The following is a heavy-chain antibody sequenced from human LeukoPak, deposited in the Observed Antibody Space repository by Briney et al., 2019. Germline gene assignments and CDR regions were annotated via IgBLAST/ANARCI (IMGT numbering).Heavy chain of an antibody. D-gene: IGHD1-26*01. Sequence: GGSLRLSCAASGFTFSNAWMSCFRQAPGKGLEWVGRIKSKTDGGTTDYAAPVKGRFTISRDDSKNTLYLQMNSLKTEDTAVYYCTPSSGSVLAYWGQGTLVTVSS. CDR2: IKSKTDGGTT. CDR3: TPSSGSVLAY. V-gene: IGHV3-15*01. J-gene: IGHJ4*02. CDR1: GFTFSNAW.